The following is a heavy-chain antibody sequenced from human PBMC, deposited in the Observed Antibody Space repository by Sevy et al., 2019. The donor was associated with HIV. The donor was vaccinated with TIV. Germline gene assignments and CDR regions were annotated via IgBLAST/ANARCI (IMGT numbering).Heavy chain of an antibody. CDR2: ITGDSNFI. CDR3: AKWDADRRWYFDY. V-gene: IGHV3-21*01. D-gene: IGHD1-26*01. J-gene: IGHJ4*02. CDR1: GFSFSSYN. Sequence: GGSLRLSCAASGFSFSSYNLNWVRQAPGKGLEWVSSITGDSNFIYYADSVKGRFTISRDNAKNSLYLQMNNLRAEDTAGYYCAKWDADRRWYFDYWGQGTLVTVSS.